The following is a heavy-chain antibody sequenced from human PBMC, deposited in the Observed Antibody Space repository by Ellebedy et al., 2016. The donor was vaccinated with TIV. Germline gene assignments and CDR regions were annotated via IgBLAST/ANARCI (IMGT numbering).Heavy chain of an antibody. CDR1: GFIFTNYW. CDR3: ARDMTYYYDSSGYYRFDAFDI. D-gene: IGHD3-22*01. J-gene: IGHJ3*02. CDR2: IKQDGSET. Sequence: GESLKISCTTFGFIFTNYWMSWVRQAPGKGLEWVANIKQDGSETYYADSVKGRFTISRDNSKNTLYLQMNSLRAEDTAVYYCARDMTYYYDSSGYYRFDAFDIWGQGTMVTVSS. V-gene: IGHV3-7*01.